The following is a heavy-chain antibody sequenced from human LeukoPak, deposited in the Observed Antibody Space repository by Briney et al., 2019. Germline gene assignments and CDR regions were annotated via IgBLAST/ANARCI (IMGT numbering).Heavy chain of an antibody. CDR3: ARGLEWRYYYGMDV. D-gene: IGHD3-3*01. V-gene: IGHV1-8*01. Sequence: ASVKVSCKASGYTFTSYDINWVRQATGQGLEWMGWMNPNSGNTGYAQKFQGRVTMTRNTSISTAYMELSSLRSEDTAVYYCARGLEWRYYYGMDVWGQGTTVTVSS. CDR1: GYTFTSYD. CDR2: MNPNSGNT. J-gene: IGHJ6*02.